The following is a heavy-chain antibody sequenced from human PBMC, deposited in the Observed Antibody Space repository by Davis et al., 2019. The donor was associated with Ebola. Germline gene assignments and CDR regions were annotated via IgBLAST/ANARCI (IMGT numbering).Heavy chain of an antibody. J-gene: IGHJ4*02. CDR2: ISAYNGNT. CDR3: ARDLLRDIVVVVAATTPGY. D-gene: IGHD2-15*01. CDR1: GYSFADYG. Sequence: ASVKVSCKASGYSFADYGISWVRQAHGQGLEWMGWISAYNGNTNYAQKLQGSVTMTTDTSTSTAYMELRSLRSDDTAVYYCARDLLRDIVVVVAATTPGYWGQGTLVTVSS. V-gene: IGHV1-18*01.